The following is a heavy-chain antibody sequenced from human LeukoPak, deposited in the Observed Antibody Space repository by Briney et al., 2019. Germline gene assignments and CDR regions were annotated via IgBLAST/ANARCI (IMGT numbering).Heavy chain of an antibody. CDR2: ISNSGSTI. CDR1: GFTFSAYY. J-gene: IGHJ3*02. V-gene: IGHV3-11*04. Sequence: GGSLRPSCAASGFTFSAYYMSWIRQAPGKGLEWVSYISNSGSTIYYADSVKGRFTISRDNAKNSLYLQMNSLRAEDTAVYYCARDGRRDSDAFDIWGQGTMVTVSS. D-gene: IGHD1-1*01. CDR3: ARDGRRDSDAFDI.